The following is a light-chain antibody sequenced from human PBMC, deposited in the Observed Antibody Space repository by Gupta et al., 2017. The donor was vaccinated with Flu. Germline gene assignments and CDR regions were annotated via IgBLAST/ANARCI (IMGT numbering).Light chain of an antibody. J-gene: IGKJ2*01. V-gene: IGKV3-11*01. CDR1: QTISKY. CDR2: DAS. CDR3: QQRLDWPLT. Sequence: DIVLTQSPAILSLSPGERATLSCRASQTISKYLAWYQQKFGQAPRLLIYDASNRATGIPARFSGSGSGTDFSLTISSLEPEDSAVYYCQQRLDWPLTFGQGTKLEIK.